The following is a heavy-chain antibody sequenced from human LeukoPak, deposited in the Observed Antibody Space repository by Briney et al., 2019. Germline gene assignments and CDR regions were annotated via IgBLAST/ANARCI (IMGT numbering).Heavy chain of an antibody. V-gene: IGHV3-23*01. CDR3: AKGAGRDSSGYYESDP. CDR1: GFTFSFYC. D-gene: IGHD3-22*01. J-gene: IGHJ5*02. CDR2: ISGSGGST. Sequence: GGSLRLSCAASGFTFSFYCMTWVRQAPGKGLEWVSAISGSGGSTYYADSVKGRFTISRDNSKNTLYLQMNSLRAEDTAVYYCAKGAGRDSSGYYESDPWGQGTLVTVSS.